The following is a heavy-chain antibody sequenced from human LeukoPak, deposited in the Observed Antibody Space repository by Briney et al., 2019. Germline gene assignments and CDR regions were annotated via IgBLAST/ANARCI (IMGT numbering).Heavy chain of an antibody. D-gene: IGHD3-10*01. Sequence: PSETLSLTCAVYGGSFSEYYWSWIRQPPGKGLEWIGEINHSGSTNYNPSLKSRVTISVDTSKNQFSLKLSSVTAADTAVYYCAREYYTSYYYYMDVWGKGTTVTVSS. V-gene: IGHV4-34*01. CDR3: AREYYTSYYYYMDV. CDR1: GGSFSEYY. CDR2: INHSGST. J-gene: IGHJ6*03.